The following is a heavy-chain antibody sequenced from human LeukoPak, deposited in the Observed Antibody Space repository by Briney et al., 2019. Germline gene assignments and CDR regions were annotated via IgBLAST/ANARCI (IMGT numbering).Heavy chain of an antibody. CDR3: ARESVGYGMDV. D-gene: IGHD2-15*01. Sequence: SQTLSLTCAVSGSSISSGGYSWSWIRQPPGKGLEWIGYIYHSGSTYYNPSLKSRVTISVDRSKNQFSLKLSSVTAADTAVYYCARESVGYGMDVWGQGTTVTVSS. CDR1: GSSISSGGYS. CDR2: IYHSGST. J-gene: IGHJ6*02. V-gene: IGHV4-30-2*01.